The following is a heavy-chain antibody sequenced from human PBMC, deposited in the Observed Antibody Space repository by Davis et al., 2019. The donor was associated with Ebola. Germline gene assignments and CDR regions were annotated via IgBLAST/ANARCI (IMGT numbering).Heavy chain of an antibody. Sequence: GESLKISCAASGFTFSSYGMHWVRQAPGKGLEWAAVIWYDGSNKYYADSVKGRFTISRDNSKNSLYLQMNSLRAEDTAGYYCARASSAFDIWGQGTMVTVSS. CDR2: IWYDGSNK. V-gene: IGHV3-33*01. CDR1: GFTFSSYG. CDR3: ARASSAFDI. J-gene: IGHJ3*02.